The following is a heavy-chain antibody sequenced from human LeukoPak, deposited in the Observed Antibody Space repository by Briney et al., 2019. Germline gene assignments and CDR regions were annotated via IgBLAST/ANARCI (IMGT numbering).Heavy chain of an antibody. CDR3: ARGQYSSGPWGY. Sequence: SETLSLTCTVSGGSISTSSYYWGWIRQPPGKGLEGIGSIYYSGSTYYNPSLKSRVTISVDTSKNQFSLKLGSVTAADTAVYYCARGQYSSGPWGYWGQGTLVTVSS. CDR2: IYYSGST. V-gene: IGHV4-39*07. CDR1: GGSISTSSYY. D-gene: IGHD5-18*01. J-gene: IGHJ4*02.